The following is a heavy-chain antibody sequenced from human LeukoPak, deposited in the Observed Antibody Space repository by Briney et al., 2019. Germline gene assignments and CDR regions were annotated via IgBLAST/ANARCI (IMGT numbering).Heavy chain of an antibody. V-gene: IGHV4-4*02. D-gene: IGHD6-19*01. J-gene: IGHJ3*02. Sequence: PSGTLSLTCAVSGGSISSSNWWSWVRQPPGKGLEWIGEIYHSGSTNYNPSLKSRVTISVDRSKNQFSLKLSSVTAADTAVHYCARDLLASSGWQMGAFDIWGQGTMVTVSS. CDR1: GGSISSSNW. CDR3: ARDLLASSGWQMGAFDI. CDR2: IYHSGST.